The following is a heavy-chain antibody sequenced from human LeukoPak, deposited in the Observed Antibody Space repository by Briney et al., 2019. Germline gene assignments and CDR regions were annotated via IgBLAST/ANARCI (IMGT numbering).Heavy chain of an antibody. D-gene: IGHD5-12*01. CDR1: GGSISSGGYY. V-gene: IGHV4-31*03. CDR2: IYYSGST. CDR3: ARVVRGDSGYDGGGSSDY. J-gene: IGHJ4*02. Sequence: PSETLSLTCTVSGGSISSGGYYWSWIRQHPGKGLEWIGYIYYSGSTYYNPSLKSRVTISVDTSKNQFSLKLSSVTAADTAVYYCARVVRGDSGYDGGGSSDYWGQGTLVTVSS.